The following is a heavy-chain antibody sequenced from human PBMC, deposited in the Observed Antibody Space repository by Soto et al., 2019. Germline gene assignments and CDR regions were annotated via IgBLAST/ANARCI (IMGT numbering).Heavy chain of an antibody. CDR1: GLTFSNAW. Sequence: PGGSLRLSCAASGLTFSNAWMNWVRQAPGKGLEWVGRIKSQSDGGTTDYAAPVKGRFTISRDDSKNTLYLQLSGLKTEDTAVYYCATAPGYWESAPLDYWGQGTRVTVAS. D-gene: IGHD6-25*01. J-gene: IGHJ4*02. CDR3: ATAPGYWESAPLDY. CDR2: IKSQSDGGTT. V-gene: IGHV3-15*07.